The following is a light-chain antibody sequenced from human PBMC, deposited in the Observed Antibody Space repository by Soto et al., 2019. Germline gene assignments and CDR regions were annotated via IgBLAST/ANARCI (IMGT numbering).Light chain of an antibody. J-gene: IGLJ3*02. CDR1: SSDVGAYNY. CDR3: SSYTSGSTWV. V-gene: IGLV2-14*01. CDR2: EVS. Sequence: QSALTQPASASGSPGQSITISCTGTSSDVGAYNYVSWYQQHPGKAPKLMIYEVSNRPSGVSNRFSGSKSGNTASLTISGLQAEDEGDYYCSSYTSGSTWVFGGGTQLTVL.